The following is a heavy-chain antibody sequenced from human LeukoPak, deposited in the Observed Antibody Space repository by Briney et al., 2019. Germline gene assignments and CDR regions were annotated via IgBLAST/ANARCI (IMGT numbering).Heavy chain of an antibody. CDR3: ARRYSSGWYLRRYFDY. CDR2: INHSGST. Sequence: PSETLSLTCAVYGGSFSGYYWSWIRQPPGKGLEWIGEINHSGSTNYNPSLKSRVTISVDTSKNQFSLKLSSVTAADTAAYYCARRYSSGWYLRRYFDYWGQGTLVTVSS. V-gene: IGHV4-34*01. D-gene: IGHD6-19*01. J-gene: IGHJ4*02. CDR1: GGSFSGYY.